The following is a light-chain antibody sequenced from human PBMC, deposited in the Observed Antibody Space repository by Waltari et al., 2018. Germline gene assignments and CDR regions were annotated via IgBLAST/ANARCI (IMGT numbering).Light chain of an antibody. V-gene: IGLV2-14*01. CDR3: SSYTSSSTWV. J-gene: IGLJ3*02. CDR2: DVI. Sequence: QSALTQPASVSGSPGQSLTISCTGTSSYVGGYNYVSWYQQHPGKAPKLMIYDVIKRPSGVSNRFSGSKSGNTASLTISGLQAEDEADYYCSSYTSSSTWVFGGGTKLTVL. CDR1: SSYVGGYNY.